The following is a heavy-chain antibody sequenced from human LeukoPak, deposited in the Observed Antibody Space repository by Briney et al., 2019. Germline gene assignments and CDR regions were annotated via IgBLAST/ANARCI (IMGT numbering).Heavy chain of an antibody. Sequence: GASVKVSCKASGYTFTGYYMHWVRQAPGPGLEWMGWINPNSGGTNYAQKFQGRVTMTRDTSISTAYMELSRLRSDDTAVYYCARTGSSGKYSSSWYFYYYYYMDVWGKGTTVTVSS. CDR1: GYTFTGYY. V-gene: IGHV1-2*02. J-gene: IGHJ6*03. D-gene: IGHD6-13*01. CDR3: ARTGSSGKYSSSWYFYYYYYMDV. CDR2: INPNSGGT.